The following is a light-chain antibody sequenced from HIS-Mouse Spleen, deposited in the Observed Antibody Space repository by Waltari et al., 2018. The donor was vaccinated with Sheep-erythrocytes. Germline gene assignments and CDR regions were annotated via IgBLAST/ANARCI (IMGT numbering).Light chain of an antibody. CDR3: QVWDSSSDHPYV. V-gene: IGLV3-21*02. Sequence: SYELTQPPSVSVSPGQTARITCGGNNIGSKSVNWYQQKPGQAPVLVGYDDSDRPSGIPERFSGSNSGNTATLTISRVEAGDEADYYCQVWDSSSDHPYVFGTGTKVTVL. CDR2: DDS. J-gene: IGLJ1*01. CDR1: NIGSKS.